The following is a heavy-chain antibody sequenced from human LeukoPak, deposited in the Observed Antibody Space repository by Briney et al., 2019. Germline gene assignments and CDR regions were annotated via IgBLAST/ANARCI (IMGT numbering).Heavy chain of an antibody. CDR3: ARDGPLRFLEWLNYYGMDV. V-gene: IGHV1-69*04. D-gene: IGHD3-3*01. J-gene: IGHJ6*02. Sequence: ASVKVSCKASGGTFSSYAISWVRQAPGQGLEWMGRIIPILGIANYAQKFQGRVTITADKSTSTAYMELSSLRSEDTAVYYCARDGPLRFLEWLNYYGMDVWGQGTTVTASS. CDR2: IIPILGIA. CDR1: GGTFSSYA.